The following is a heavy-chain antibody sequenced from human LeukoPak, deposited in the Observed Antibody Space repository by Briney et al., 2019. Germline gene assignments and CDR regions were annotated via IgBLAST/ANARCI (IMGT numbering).Heavy chain of an antibody. CDR1: GFTFDDYA. CDR3: AKARGTVTTLWFDP. D-gene: IGHD4-17*01. Sequence: GRSLRLSCAAYGFTFDDYAMHWVRQAPGKGLEWVSGISWNSGSIGYADSVKGRFTISRDNAKNSLYLQMNSLRAEDTALYYCAKARGTVTTLWFDPWGQGTLVTVSS. J-gene: IGHJ5*02. CDR2: ISWNSGSI. V-gene: IGHV3-9*01.